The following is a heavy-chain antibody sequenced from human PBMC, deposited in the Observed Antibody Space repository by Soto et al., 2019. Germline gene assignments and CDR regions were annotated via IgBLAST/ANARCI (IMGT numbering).Heavy chain of an antibody. D-gene: IGHD3-3*01. V-gene: IGHV4-59*01. J-gene: IGHJ5*02. CDR1: GGSMSSYY. Sequence: PSETLSLTCTVSGGSMSSYYWSWIRQPPGKGLEWIGYIYYSGSTNYNPSLKSRVTISVDTSKNQFSLKLSSLTAADTAVYYCARGYNDFWSGYLTWFDPCGQGTLVTVSS. CDR3: ARGYNDFWSGYLTWFDP. CDR2: IYYSGST.